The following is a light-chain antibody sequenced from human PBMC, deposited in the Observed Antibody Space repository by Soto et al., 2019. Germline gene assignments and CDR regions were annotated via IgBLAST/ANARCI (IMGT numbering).Light chain of an antibody. J-gene: IGKJ1*01. Sequence: XIVLTQSPGTLSLSPGERATLSCRSIQSVSSSYLAWYQQKPGQAPMLLIYGASSRATGIPERLSGSGSGTHFTLTLSRLEPEDFAVYYCQQYGSSPGTFGQGTKVDIK. CDR2: GAS. CDR1: QSVSSSY. V-gene: IGKV3-20*01. CDR3: QQYGSSPGT.